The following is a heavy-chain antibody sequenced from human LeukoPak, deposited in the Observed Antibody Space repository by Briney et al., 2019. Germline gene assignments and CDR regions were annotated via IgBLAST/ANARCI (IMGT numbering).Heavy chain of an antibody. V-gene: IGHV3-23*01. Sequence: GGSLRLSCAASGFTFSSYSMSWVRQAPGKGLEWVSAISGSGGSTYYADSVKGGFTISRDNSKNTLYLQMNSLRAEDTAVYYCAKDVVGNGIPYYFDYRLQPTLVTVCS. CDR3: AKDVVGNGIPYYFDY. CDR2: ISGSGGST. J-gene: IGHJ4*02. CDR1: GFTFSSYS. D-gene: IGHD2-8*02.